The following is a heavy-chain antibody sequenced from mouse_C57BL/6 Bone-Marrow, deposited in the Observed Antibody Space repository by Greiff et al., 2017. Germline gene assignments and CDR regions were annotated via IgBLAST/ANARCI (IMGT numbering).Heavy chain of an antibody. CDR2: IRPNSGST. CDR3: AREDSSGFAMDY. CDR1: GYTFTSYW. J-gene: IGHJ4*01. Sequence: QVQLQQSGAELVKPGASVKLSCKASGYTFTSYWMHWVKQRPGQGLEWIGMIRPNSGSTNYNEKFKSKATLTVDKSSSTAYMQLSSLTSEDSAVYYCAREDSSGFAMDYWGQGTSVTVSS. V-gene: IGHV1-64*01. D-gene: IGHD3-2*02.